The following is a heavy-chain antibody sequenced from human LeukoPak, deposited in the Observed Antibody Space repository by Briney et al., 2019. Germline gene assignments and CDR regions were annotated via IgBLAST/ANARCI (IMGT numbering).Heavy chain of an antibody. CDR3: ARYPDYDFWSGYDNYYYYGMDV. CDR1: GGSISSGGYY. J-gene: IGHJ6*02. Sequence: PSETLSLTCTVSGGSISSGGYYWSWIRQHPGKGLEWIGYIYYSGSTYYNPSLKSRVTISVDTSKNQFSLKLSSVTAADTAVYYCARYPDYDFWSGYDNYYYYGMDVWGQGTTVTVSS. D-gene: IGHD3-3*01. V-gene: IGHV4-31*03. CDR2: IYYSGST.